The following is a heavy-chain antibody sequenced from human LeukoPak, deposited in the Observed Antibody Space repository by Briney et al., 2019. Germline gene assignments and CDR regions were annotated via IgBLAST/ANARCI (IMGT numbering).Heavy chain of an antibody. D-gene: IGHD6-19*01. Sequence: GASVKVSCKASGYTFTSYDINWVRQATGQGLEWMGWMNPNSGNTGYAQKFQGRVTMTRNTSISTAYMELSSLRSEDTAVYYCARRYCSGWYADFAFDIWGQGTMVTVSS. CDR3: ARRYCSGWYADFAFDI. CDR1: GYTFTSYD. V-gene: IGHV1-8*01. CDR2: MNPNSGNT. J-gene: IGHJ3*02.